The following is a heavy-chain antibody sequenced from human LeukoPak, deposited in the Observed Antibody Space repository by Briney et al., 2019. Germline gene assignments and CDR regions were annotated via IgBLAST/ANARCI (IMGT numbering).Heavy chain of an antibody. CDR1: GYTFTSYG. Sequence: ASVKVSCKASGYTFTSYGISWVRQAPGQGLEWMGWINTNTGNPTYAQGFTGRFVFSLDTSVNTAYLQISSLKAEDTAVYYCARVQQLPSLNHYYYYYYMDVWGKGTTVTVSS. J-gene: IGHJ6*03. V-gene: IGHV7-4-1*02. CDR3: ARVQQLPSLNHYYYYYYMDV. CDR2: INTNTGNP. D-gene: IGHD6-13*01.